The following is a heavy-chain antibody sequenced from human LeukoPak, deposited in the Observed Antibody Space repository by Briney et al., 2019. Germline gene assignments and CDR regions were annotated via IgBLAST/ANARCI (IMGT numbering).Heavy chain of an antibody. J-gene: IGHJ4*02. V-gene: IGHV4-59*02. Sequence: SETLSLTCTISGGSVSDYYWSWIRQSPGKGLEWIGYIYHTGSTSYSPSLKSRVTISADTSKNQFSLRLRSVTAADTAMYYCARGTLYRGWSYYLDFWGQGSQVTVSS. CDR2: IYHTGST. CDR1: GGSVSDYY. CDR3: ARGTLYRGWSYYLDF. D-gene: IGHD6-19*01.